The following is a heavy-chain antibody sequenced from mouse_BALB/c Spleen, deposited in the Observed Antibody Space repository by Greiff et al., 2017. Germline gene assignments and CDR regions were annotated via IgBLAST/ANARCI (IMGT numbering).Heavy chain of an antibody. CDR2: ISDGGSYT. D-gene: IGHD2-4*01. V-gene: IGHV5-4*02. Sequence: DVQLVESGGGLVKPGGSLKLSCAASGFTFSDYYMYWVRQTPEKRLEWVATISDGGSYTYYPDSVKGRFTISRDNAKNNLHLQMSSLKSEDTAMYYCARNGIYDYDAWFAYWGQGTLVTVSA. CDR3: ARNGIYDYDAWFAY. CDR1: GFTFSDYY. J-gene: IGHJ3*01.